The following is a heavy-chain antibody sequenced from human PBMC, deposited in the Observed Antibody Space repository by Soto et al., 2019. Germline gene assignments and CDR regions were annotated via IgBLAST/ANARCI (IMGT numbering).Heavy chain of an antibody. CDR3: AKDLKPYSSSWYLGDY. J-gene: IGHJ4*02. Sequence: EVQLLESGGGLVQPGGSLRLSCAASGFTFSSYAMSWVRQAPGKGLEWVSAISGSGGSTYYADSVKGRFTISRDNSKNTLYLQMNSLRAEDTAVYYCAKDLKPYSSSWYLGDYWGQGTLVTVSS. D-gene: IGHD6-13*01. CDR2: ISGSGGST. V-gene: IGHV3-23*01. CDR1: GFTFSSYA.